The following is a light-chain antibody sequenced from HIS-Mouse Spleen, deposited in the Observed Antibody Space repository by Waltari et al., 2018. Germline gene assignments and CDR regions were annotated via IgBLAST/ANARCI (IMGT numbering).Light chain of an antibody. CDR2: EGS. CDR1: SSDVGSYNL. CDR3: CSYAGSSTWV. J-gene: IGLJ3*02. V-gene: IGLV2-23*01. Sequence: QSALTQPASVSGSPGQSITISCTGTSSDVGSYNLVSWYQQHTGKAPKLMIYEGSKRPAGVSNRFSGSKSGNTACLTVSGLQAEDEADYCCCSYAGSSTWVFGGGTKLTVL.